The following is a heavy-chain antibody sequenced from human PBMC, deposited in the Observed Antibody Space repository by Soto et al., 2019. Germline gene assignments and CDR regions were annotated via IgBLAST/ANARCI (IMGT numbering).Heavy chain of an antibody. CDR3: ASGIQLWLRRINNGYSG. D-gene: IGHD5-18*01. J-gene: IGHJ4*02. CDR2: IIPMFGTA. V-gene: IGHV1-69*12. Sequence: QVQLVQSGAEVKKPESSAKVSCKAPGGTFSTYAISWVRQAPGQGLEWMGGIIPMFGTANYAQRFQDRVTITADESTYTVYMELSSLRSEDTAVYFCASGIQLWLRRINNGYSGWGQGTLVTVSS. CDR1: GGTFSTYA.